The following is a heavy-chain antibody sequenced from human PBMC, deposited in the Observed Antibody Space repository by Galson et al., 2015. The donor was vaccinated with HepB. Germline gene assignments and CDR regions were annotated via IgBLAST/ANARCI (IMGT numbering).Heavy chain of an antibody. CDR3: AKDWELDTAMVSRGSSWYFDDY. Sequence: SLRLSCAASGFTFSSYAMSWVRQAPGKGLEWVSAISGSGGSTYSADSVKGRFTISRDNSKNTLYLQMNSLRVEDTAVYYCAKDWELDTAMVSRGSSWYFDDYWGQGTLVTVSS. J-gene: IGHJ4*02. V-gene: IGHV3-23*01. CDR2: ISGSGGST. CDR1: GFTFSSYA. D-gene: IGHD5-18*01.